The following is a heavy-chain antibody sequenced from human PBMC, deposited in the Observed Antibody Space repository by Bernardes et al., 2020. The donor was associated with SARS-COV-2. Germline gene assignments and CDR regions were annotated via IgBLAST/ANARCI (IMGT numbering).Heavy chain of an antibody. Sequence: GGSLRLSCAASGFTFSSYGMHWVRQAPGKGLEWVAVIYSGGSTYYADSVKGRFTISRDNSKNTLYLQMNSLRAEDTAVYYCASLTSDYYDSSGSPDAFDIWGQGTMVT. J-gene: IGHJ3*02. CDR3: ASLTSDYYDSSGSPDAFDI. CDR1: GFTFSSYG. V-gene: IGHV3-NL1*01. CDR2: IYSGGST. D-gene: IGHD3-22*01.